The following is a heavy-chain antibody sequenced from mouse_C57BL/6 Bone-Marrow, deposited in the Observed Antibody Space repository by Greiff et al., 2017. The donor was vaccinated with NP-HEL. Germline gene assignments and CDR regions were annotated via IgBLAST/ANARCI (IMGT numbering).Heavy chain of an antibody. Sequence: VQLQQSGAELVRPGASVTLSCKASGYTFTDYEMHWVKQTPVHGLEWIGAIDPETGGTAYNQKFKGKAILTADKSSSTAYMELRSLTSEDSAVYYCTRPYYYGSSYEGWYFDVWGTGTTVTVSS. CDR1: GYTFTDYE. CDR2: IDPETGGT. J-gene: IGHJ1*03. V-gene: IGHV1-15*01. D-gene: IGHD1-1*01. CDR3: TRPYYYGSSYEGWYFDV.